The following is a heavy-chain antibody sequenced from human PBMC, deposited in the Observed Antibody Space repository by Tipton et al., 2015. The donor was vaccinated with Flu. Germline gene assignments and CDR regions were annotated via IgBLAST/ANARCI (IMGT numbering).Heavy chain of an antibody. V-gene: IGHV3-21*01. CDR2: ISSRSVYI. J-gene: IGHJ6*02. CDR3: ARDRATVGTSWLDV. D-gene: IGHD4-11*01. CDR1: GFIFGGYS. Sequence: SLRLSCVGSGFIFGGYSFNWVRQAPGKGLEWVSCISSRSVYIYTADSVKGRFTISRDNAKNTVYLQMNSLRAEDTGVYFCARDRATVGTSWLDVWGQGTTVTV.